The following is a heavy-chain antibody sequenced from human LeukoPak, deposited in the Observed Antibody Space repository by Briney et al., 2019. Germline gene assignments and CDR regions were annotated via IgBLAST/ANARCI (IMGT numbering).Heavy chain of an antibody. J-gene: IGHJ5*02. CDR2: INIDWSST. CDR3: ARGGQGYCSGGRCPANGFAP. D-gene: IGHD2-15*01. V-gene: IGHV3-74*01. CDR1: GFTFSSYA. Sequence: PGGSLRLSCAASGFTFSSYARHWVPQAPGKGLVWGSRINIDWSSTSYADSVRGRFTMSRDNAKNPLYQQMNSLRAEDTAVYYCARGGQGYCSGGRCPANGFAPWGQGTLVTVS.